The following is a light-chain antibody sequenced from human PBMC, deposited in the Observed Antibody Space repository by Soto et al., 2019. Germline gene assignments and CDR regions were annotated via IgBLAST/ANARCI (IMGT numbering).Light chain of an antibody. CDR2: AAS. Sequence: EVVMTQSPATLSVSPGERATLSCRASQSVSNNLAWYQQKPGQAPRLLMYAASTRATGIPARFSGSRSATEFTLTISSLQSEDFAVYYCQQYNNWPRTFGEGTKVEIK. CDR3: QQYNNWPRT. CDR1: QSVSNN. V-gene: IGKV3-15*01. J-gene: IGKJ1*01.